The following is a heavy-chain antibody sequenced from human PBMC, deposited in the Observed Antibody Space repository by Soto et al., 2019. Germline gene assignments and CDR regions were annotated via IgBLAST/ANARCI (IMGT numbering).Heavy chain of an antibody. V-gene: IGHV3-73*01. J-gene: IGHJ4*02. Sequence: PVGFLRLSCAASGFSFSGSDMHWGRQASGKGLEWVGRIRSKANNYATEYAASVKGRFTISRDDSKNTAYLQMNSLKAEDTAVYYCTRQGPRDGYNWGFDYWGQGTLVTVSS. CDR1: GFSFSGSD. CDR2: IRSKANNYAT. CDR3: TRQGPRDGYNWGFDY. D-gene: IGHD5-12*01.